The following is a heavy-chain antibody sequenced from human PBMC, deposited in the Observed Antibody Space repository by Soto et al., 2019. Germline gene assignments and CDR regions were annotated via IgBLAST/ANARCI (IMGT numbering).Heavy chain of an antibody. CDR3: ARDGRARYSSSWHEYYFDY. J-gene: IGHJ4*02. Sequence: PSETLSLTCTVSGGSISSYYWSWIRQPPGKGLEWIGYIYYSGSTNYNPSLKSRVTISVDTSKNQFSPKLSSVTAADTAVYYCARDGRARYSSSWHEYYFDYWGQGTLVTVSS. D-gene: IGHD6-13*01. CDR2: IYYSGST. V-gene: IGHV4-59*01. CDR1: GGSISSYY.